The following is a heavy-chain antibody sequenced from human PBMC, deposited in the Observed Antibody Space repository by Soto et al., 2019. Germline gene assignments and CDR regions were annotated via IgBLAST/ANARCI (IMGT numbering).Heavy chain of an antibody. V-gene: IGHV1-58*02. Sequence: SVKVSCKASGFTFTSSAMQWVRQARGQRLEWMGWIIVIFGNANYAQKFQGRVTITADESTSTAYMELSSLRSEDTAVYYCARDPYDILTGYYVSYGMDVWGQGTTVTVSS. CDR1: GFTFTSSA. CDR2: IIVIFGNA. J-gene: IGHJ6*02. D-gene: IGHD3-9*01. CDR3: ARDPYDILTGYYVSYGMDV.